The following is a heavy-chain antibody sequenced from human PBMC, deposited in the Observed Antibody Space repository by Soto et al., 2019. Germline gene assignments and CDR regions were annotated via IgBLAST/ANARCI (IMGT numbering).Heavy chain of an antibody. CDR3: ARGRYGDY. J-gene: IGHJ4*02. Sequence: QVHLVQSGAEVKKPGASVKVSCKGSGYTFTSYGITWVRQAPGQGLEWMGWISAHNGNTDYAQRIQGRVTVTRDTSTSTAYMKLRSRRSDDTAVYYCARGRYGDYWGQGARVTVSS. V-gene: IGHV1-18*01. CDR1: GYTFTSYG. D-gene: IGHD1-1*01. CDR2: ISAHNGNT.